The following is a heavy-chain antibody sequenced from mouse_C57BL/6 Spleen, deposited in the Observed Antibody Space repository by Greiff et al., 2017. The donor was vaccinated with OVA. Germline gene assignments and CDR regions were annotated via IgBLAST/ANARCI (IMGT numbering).Heavy chain of an antibody. CDR3: ARYGGSTSWFAY. Sequence: VQLQQPGAELVKPGASVKLSCTASGYTFTSYWMHWVKQRPGQGLEWIGEIGPSDSYTNYNQKFKGKSTLTVDKSASSTYMQLSRLTSEDSAVYDCARYGGSTSWFAYWGKGTLVTVSA. CDR2: IGPSDSYT. J-gene: IGHJ3*01. CDR1: GYTFTSYW. D-gene: IGHD1-1*01. V-gene: IGHV1-69*01.